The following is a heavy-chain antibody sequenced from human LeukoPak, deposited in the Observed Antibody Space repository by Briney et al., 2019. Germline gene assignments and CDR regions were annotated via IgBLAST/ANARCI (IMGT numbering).Heavy chain of an antibody. V-gene: IGHV3-21*04. CDR2: ISSSSSYI. CDR3: ARLGYYYETTSTLGDI. CDR1: GFTFSSYR. D-gene: IGHD3-22*01. J-gene: IGHJ3*02. Sequence: GGSLRLSCAASGFTFSSYRMNWVRRAPGKGLEWVSSISSSSSYIYYADSVKGRFTISRDNAKNSLFLQMNSLRTEDTAVYYCARLGYYYETTSTLGDIWGQGTTVTVSS.